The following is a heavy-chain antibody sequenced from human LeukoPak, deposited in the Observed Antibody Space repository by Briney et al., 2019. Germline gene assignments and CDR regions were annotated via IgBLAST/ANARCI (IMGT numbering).Heavy chain of an antibody. V-gene: IGHV4-30-2*01. CDR3: ARVTTYGGNSLDY. J-gene: IGHJ4*02. D-gene: IGHD4-23*01. CDR1: GGSISSGGYS. CDR2: IYHSGST. Sequence: KASETLSLTCTVSGGSISSGGYSWSWIRQPPGKGLEWIGSIYHSGSTYYNPSLKSRVTISVDRSKNQFSLKLSSVTAADTAVYYCARVTTYGGNSLDYWGQGTLVTVSS.